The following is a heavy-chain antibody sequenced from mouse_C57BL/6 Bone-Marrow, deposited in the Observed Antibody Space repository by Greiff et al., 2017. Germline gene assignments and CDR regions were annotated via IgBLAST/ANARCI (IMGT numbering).Heavy chain of an antibody. J-gene: IGHJ3*01. V-gene: IGHV5-12*01. D-gene: IGHD2-13*01. CDR2: ISNGGGST. CDR3: ARHGEVTVPFAY. Sequence: EVKLMESGGGLVQPGGSLKLSCAASGFTFSDYYMYWVRQTPEKRLEWVAYISNGGGSTYYPDTVKGRFTISRDNAKNTLYLQMSRLKSEDTAMYYCARHGEVTVPFAYWGQGTLVTVSA. CDR1: GFTFSDYY.